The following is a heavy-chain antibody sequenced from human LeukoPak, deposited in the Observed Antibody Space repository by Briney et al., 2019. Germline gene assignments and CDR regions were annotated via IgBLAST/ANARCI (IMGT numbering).Heavy chain of an antibody. CDR1: GGSISSSSCY. Sequence: SETLSLTCTVSGGSISSSSCYWGWIRQPPGKGLEWIGSIYYSGSTYYNPSLKSRVTISVDTSKNQFSLKLSSVTAADTAVYYCARHGGIVGATPDYWGQGTLVTVSS. J-gene: IGHJ4*02. CDR2: IYYSGST. D-gene: IGHD1-26*01. V-gene: IGHV4-39*01. CDR3: ARHGGIVGATPDY.